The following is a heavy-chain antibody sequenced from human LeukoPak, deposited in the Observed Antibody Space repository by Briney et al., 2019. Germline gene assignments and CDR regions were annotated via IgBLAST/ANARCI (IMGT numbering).Heavy chain of an antibody. CDR2: IWYDGSNK. J-gene: IGHJ4*02. CDR1: GFTSSSYG. CDR3: ARVPWVFGVVTCYFDY. Sequence: GGSLRLSCAASGFTSSSYGMHWVRQAPGKGLEWVAVIWYDGSNKYYADSVKGRFTISRDNSKNTLYLQMNSLRAEDTAVYYCARVPWVFGVVTCYFDYWGQGTLVTVSS. V-gene: IGHV3-33*01. D-gene: IGHD3-3*01.